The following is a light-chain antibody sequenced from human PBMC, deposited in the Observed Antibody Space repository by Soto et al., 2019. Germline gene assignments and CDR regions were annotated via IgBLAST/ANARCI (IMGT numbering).Light chain of an antibody. J-gene: IGKJ4*01. CDR1: QSVSSN. V-gene: IGKV3-15*01. CDR2: DAS. CDR3: QQYNNWPPRVT. Sequence: IVLTQSPATLSVSPGERATLSCRASQSVSSNLAWYQHKPGQAPRLLIYDASTRAPGIPARFSGSGSGTDFTLTISSLQSEDFALYYCQQYNNWPPRVTFGGGTKVEIK.